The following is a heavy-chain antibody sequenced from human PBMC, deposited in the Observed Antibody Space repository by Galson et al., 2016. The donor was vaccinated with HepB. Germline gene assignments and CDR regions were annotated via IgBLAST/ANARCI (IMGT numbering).Heavy chain of an antibody. V-gene: IGHV4-61*08. CDR1: GGSVSSGDYY. CDR3: ASSAYYQFDY. CDR2: IYHSETT. J-gene: IGHJ4*02. Sequence: ETLSLTCSISGGSVSSGDYYWNWIRQPPGKGLEWIGFIYHSETTNYNPSFKSRVTISVDTSKNQFSLKMTSVTAADTAVYYCASSAYYQFDYWGQGAQVTVSS. D-gene: IGHD3-3*01.